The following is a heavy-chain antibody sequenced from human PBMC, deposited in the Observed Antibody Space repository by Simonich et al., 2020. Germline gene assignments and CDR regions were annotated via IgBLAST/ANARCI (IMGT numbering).Heavy chain of an antibody. Sequence: QLQLQESGPGLVKPSETLSLTCTVSGGSISSSSYYWGWIRQPPGKGLEWFGSIYYSGRTYYNPSLKSRVTISVDTSKNQFSLKLSSVTAADTAGYYCARHAGFAFDIWGQGTMVTVSS. CDR2: IYYSGRT. D-gene: IGHD6-13*01. J-gene: IGHJ3*02. V-gene: IGHV4-39*01. CDR1: GGSISSSSYY. CDR3: ARHAGFAFDI.